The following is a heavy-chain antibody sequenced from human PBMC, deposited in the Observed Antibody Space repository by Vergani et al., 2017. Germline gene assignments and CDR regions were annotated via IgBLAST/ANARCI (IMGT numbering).Heavy chain of an antibody. Sequence: QVQLQQWGAGLLKPSETLSLTCVVNGGSFTSYHWTWIRQSPGEGLEWVGDIDHTGRPDYNPSIKCRLTMSVDKSRNQFSLTLNSVTATDTAIYFCARVNTETNGHLYYYYYMDVWGQGTAVTVS. D-gene: IGHD4-11*01. J-gene: IGHJ6*03. CDR1: GGSFTSYH. V-gene: IGHV4-34*01. CDR2: IDHTGRP. CDR3: ARVNTETNGHLYYYYYMDV.